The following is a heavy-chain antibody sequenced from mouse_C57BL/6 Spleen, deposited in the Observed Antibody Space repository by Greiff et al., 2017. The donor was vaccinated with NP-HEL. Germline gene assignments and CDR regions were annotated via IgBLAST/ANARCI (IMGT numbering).Heavy chain of an antibody. CDR3: ARPYGYDEAWFAY. J-gene: IGHJ3*01. CDR2: IYPGSGNT. CDR1: GYTFTDYY. D-gene: IGHD2-2*01. V-gene: IGHV1-76*01. Sequence: VKLVESGAELVRPGASVKLSCKASGYTFTDYYINWVKQRPGQGLEWIARIYPGSGNTYYNEKFKGKATLTAEKSSSTAYMQLSSLTSEDSAVYFCARPYGYDEAWFAYWGQGTLVTVSA.